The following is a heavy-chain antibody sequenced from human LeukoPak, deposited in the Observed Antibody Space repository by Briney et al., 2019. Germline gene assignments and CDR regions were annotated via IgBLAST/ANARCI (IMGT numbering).Heavy chain of an antibody. CDR3: ASTASGWAFIFDY. CDR2: IYYSGST. Sequence: SETLSLTCTVSGGSISSSSYYWGWIRQPPGTGLEWIGSIYYSGSTYYNPSLKSRVTISVDTSKNQFSLKLSSVTAADTAVYYCASTASGWAFIFDYWGQGTLVTVSS. CDR1: GGSISSSSYY. J-gene: IGHJ4*02. D-gene: IGHD6-19*01. V-gene: IGHV4-39*01.